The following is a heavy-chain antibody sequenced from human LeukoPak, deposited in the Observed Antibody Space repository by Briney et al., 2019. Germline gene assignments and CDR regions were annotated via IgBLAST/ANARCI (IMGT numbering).Heavy chain of an antibody. CDR3: AKERLSYCSSTSCYTFYFDY. J-gene: IGHJ4*02. CDR2: IRYDGSNK. Sequence: PGGSLRLSCAASGFTFSSYGMHWVRQAPGKGLEWVAFIRYDGSNKYYADSVKGRFTISRDNSKNTLYLQMNSLRAEDTAVYYCAKERLSYCSSTSCYTFYFDYWGQGTLVTVSS. D-gene: IGHD2-2*01. V-gene: IGHV3-30*02. CDR1: GFTFSSYG.